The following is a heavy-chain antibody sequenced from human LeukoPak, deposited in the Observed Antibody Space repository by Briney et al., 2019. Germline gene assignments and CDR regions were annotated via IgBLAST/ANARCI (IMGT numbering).Heavy chain of an antibody. CDR2: ISDSGGST. J-gene: IGHJ6*02. CDR3: VRGYSFGPYGMDV. Sequence: GGSLRLSCSASGSPFSSYAMHWVRQAPGKGLEYVSAISDSGGSTYYADSVKGRFTISRDNSKNTLYLQMSSLRAEDTAVYFCVRGYSFGPYGMDVWGQGITVTVSS. D-gene: IGHD2-15*01. V-gene: IGHV3-64D*09. CDR1: GSPFSSYA.